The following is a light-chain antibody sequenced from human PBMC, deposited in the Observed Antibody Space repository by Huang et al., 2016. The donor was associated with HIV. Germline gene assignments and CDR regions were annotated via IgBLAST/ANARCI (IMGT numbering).Light chain of an antibody. CDR3: QKYDSAPRT. V-gene: IGKV1-27*01. J-gene: IGKJ1*01. Sequence: DIQMTQSPPSLSAFVGDTVTITCRARQVSGNSLAWYQQKPGRPPKLLIYVASTLQSGVPSRFSGSGPGTDFTLTISNLQTEDIATYYCQKYDSAPRTFGQGTRV. CDR2: VAS. CDR1: QVSGNS.